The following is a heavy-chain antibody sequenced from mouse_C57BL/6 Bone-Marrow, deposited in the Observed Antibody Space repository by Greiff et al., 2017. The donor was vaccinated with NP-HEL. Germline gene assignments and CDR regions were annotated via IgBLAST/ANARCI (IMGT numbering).Heavy chain of an antibody. CDR2: ISGGGGNT. D-gene: IGHD1-1*01. CDR3: ARIYYYGSSPFAY. V-gene: IGHV5-9*01. Sequence: EVKVEESGGGLVKPGGSLKLSCAASGFTFSSYTMSWVRQTPEKRLEWVATISGGGGNTYYPDSVKGRFTISRDNAKTTLYLQMSSLRSEDTALYYCARIYYYGSSPFAYWGQGTLVTVSA. J-gene: IGHJ3*01. CDR1: GFTFSSYT.